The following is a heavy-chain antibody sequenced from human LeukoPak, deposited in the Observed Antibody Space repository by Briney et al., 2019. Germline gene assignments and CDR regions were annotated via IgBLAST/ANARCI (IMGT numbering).Heavy chain of an antibody. CDR2: ISAYNGNT. D-gene: IGHD2-2*01. CDR3: ARGRPIVVPAAAFYFDY. Sequence: ASVKVSCKASGYTFTSYGISWVRQAPGQGLEWMGWISAYNGNTNYAQKLQGRVTMTTGTSTSTAYMELRSLRSDDTAVYYCARGRPIVVPAAAFYFDYWGQGTLVTVSS. V-gene: IGHV1-18*01. J-gene: IGHJ4*02. CDR1: GYTFTSYG.